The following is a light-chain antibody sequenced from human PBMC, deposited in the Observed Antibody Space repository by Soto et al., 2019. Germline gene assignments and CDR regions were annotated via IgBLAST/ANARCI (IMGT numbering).Light chain of an antibody. CDR3: SSFTTSYFYV. CDR1: SSDVGDYNY. Sequence: QSALTQPRSVSGSPGQSVTISCTGTSSDVGDYNYVSWYQQHPGKAPKLMIYDVSKRPSGVSSRFSASKSAYTASLTISGLQAEDEANYYCSSFTTSYFYVFGPGTKLTVL. J-gene: IGLJ1*01. CDR2: DVS. V-gene: IGLV2-11*01.